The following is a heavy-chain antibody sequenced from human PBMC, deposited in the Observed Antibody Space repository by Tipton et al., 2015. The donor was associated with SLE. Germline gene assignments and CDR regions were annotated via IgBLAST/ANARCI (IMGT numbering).Heavy chain of an antibody. J-gene: IGHJ4*02. D-gene: IGHD6-13*01. CDR3: ARGLRGSSPFDY. Sequence: TLSLTCTVSGGSISSSSYYWGWIRQPPGKGLEWIGYIYYSGSTNYNPSLKSRVTISVDTSKNQFSLKLSSVTAADTAVYYCARGLRGSSPFDYWGQGILVTVSS. CDR1: GGSISSSSYY. V-gene: IGHV4-61*05. CDR2: IYYSGST.